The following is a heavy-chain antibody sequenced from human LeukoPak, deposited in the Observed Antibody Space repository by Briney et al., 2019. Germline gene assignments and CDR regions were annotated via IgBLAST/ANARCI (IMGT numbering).Heavy chain of an antibody. Sequence: PSETLSLTCTVPGVSISSSSYYWGWIRQPPGKGLEWIGSIYYSGSTYYNPSLKSRVTISVDTSKNQFSLKLSSVTAADTAVYYCAASREVYYGSGSYLPFDYWGQGTLVTVSS. D-gene: IGHD3-10*01. V-gene: IGHV4-39*01. CDR3: AASREVYYGSGSYLPFDY. J-gene: IGHJ4*02. CDR2: IYYSGST. CDR1: GVSISSSSYY.